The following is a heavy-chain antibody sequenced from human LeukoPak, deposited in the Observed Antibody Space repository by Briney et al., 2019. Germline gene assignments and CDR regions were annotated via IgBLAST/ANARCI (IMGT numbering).Heavy chain of an antibody. D-gene: IGHD4-17*01. V-gene: IGHV3-30*02. CDR1: GFSFSSYG. CDR3: AKGYGDLVAFDI. J-gene: IGHJ3*02. CDR2: IRYDGNNK. Sequence: GGSLRLSCAASGFSFSSYGMDWVRQPPGKGLEWVAFIRYDGNNKDYADSVKGRFTISRDNSKNTLYLQMDSLRVEDTAVYYCAKGYGDLVAFDIWGQGTMVTVSS.